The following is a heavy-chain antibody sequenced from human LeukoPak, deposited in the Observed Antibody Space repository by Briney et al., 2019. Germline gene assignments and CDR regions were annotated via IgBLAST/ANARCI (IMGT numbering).Heavy chain of an antibody. J-gene: IGHJ4*02. CDR2: IPYDGSDK. Sequence: GGSLRLSYAASGFTFSSCGMHWVRQAPGKGLEWVAFIPYDGSDKYYADSVKGRFTISRDNSKNTLYLQMNSLRLEDTAVYYCAKDRSPSNWNYYFDSWGQGTLVTVSS. CDR3: AKDRSPSNWNYYFDS. D-gene: IGHD1-7*01. CDR1: GFTFSSCG. V-gene: IGHV3-30*02.